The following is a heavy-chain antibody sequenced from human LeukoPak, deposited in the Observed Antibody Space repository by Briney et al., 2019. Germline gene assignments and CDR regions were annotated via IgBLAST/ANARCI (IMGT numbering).Heavy chain of an antibody. J-gene: IGHJ4*02. D-gene: IGHD1-26*01. CDR2: IYTGGSI. CDR3: AKDQSIVGATITVDY. CDR1: GFTVSSNY. V-gene: IGHV3-53*01. Sequence: GGSLRLSCAASGFTVSSNYMSWVREAPGKGLEWVSVIYTGGSIYYADSVKGRITISRDNSKNTLYLQMNSLRAEDTAVYYCAKDQSIVGATITVDYWGQGTLVTASS.